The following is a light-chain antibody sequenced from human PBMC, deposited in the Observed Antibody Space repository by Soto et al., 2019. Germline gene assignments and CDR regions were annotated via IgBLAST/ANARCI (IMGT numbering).Light chain of an antibody. CDR1: SSNIGNNY. CDR2: GNN. Sequence: QSVLAQPPSVSATPGQKVTISCSGSSSNIGNNYVSWYQQLPGTAPKLLISGNNERPSGIPDRFSGSKSGTSATLGITGLQTGDEADYYCATWDPSLTVYVFGPGTKVTVL. J-gene: IGLJ1*01. CDR3: ATWDPSLTVYV. V-gene: IGLV1-51*01.